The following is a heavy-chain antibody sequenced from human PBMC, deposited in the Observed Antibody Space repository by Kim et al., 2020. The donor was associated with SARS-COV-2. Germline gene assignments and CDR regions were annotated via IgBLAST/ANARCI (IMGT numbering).Heavy chain of an antibody. CDR1: GFTFSSYA. CDR3: AKDSIEESGHLLATDY. J-gene: IGHJ4*02. V-gene: IGHV3-23*01. Sequence: GGSLRLSCAASGFTFSSYAMSWVRQAPGKGLEWVSAISGSGGSTYYADSVKGRFTISRDNSKNTLYLQMNSLRAEDTAVYYCAKDSIEESGHLLATDYWGQGTLVTVSS. D-gene: IGHD3-3*01. CDR2: ISGSGGST.